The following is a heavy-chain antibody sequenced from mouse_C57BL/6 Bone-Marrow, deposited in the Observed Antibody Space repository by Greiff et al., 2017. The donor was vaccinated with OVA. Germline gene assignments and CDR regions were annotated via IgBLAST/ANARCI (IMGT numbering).Heavy chain of an antibody. Sequence: VQLQQSGPVLVKPGASVKMSCKASGYTFTDYYMNWVKQSHGKSLEWIGVINPYNGGTSYNQKFKGKATLTVDKSSSTAYMELNSLTSEDSAVYYCARFGRGYFDYWGQGTTLTVSS. CDR2: INPYNGGT. V-gene: IGHV1-19*01. CDR3: ARFGRGYFDY. CDR1: GYTFTDYY. J-gene: IGHJ2*01.